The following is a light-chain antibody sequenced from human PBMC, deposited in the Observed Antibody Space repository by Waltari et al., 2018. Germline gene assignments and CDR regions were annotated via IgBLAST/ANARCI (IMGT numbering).Light chain of an antibody. CDR3: QQYDNWLGT. CDR1: QSIGSN. J-gene: IGKJ1*01. V-gene: IGKV3-15*01. Sequence: EIVMTQSPATLSVFPGERATLSCRASQSIGSNLAWYQHKPGQAPRLVIYGASTRATGIPARFSGSGSGTEYTLTISSLQSEDFAVYFCQQYDNWLGTFGQGTKVEIK. CDR2: GAS.